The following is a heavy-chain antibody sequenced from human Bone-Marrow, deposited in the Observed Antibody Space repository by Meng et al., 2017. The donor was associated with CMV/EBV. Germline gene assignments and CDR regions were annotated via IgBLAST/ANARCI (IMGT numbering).Heavy chain of an antibody. V-gene: IGHV3-30-3*01. CDR3: ARDRPHFDY. CDR1: GFTFSSYA. CDR2: ISYDGTTK. J-gene: IGHJ4*02. D-gene: IGHD6-6*01. Sequence: GESLKISCAASGFTFSSYAIHWVRQAPGKGLEWVAVISYDGTTKYYADSVKGRFTISRDNSKNTLYLQMNSLRPEDTAVYYCARDRPHFDYWGQGTLVTVSS.